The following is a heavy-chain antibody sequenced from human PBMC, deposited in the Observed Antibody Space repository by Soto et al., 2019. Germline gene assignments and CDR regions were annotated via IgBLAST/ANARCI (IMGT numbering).Heavy chain of an antibody. CDR3: VRGPFYGSS. Sequence: SLRLSCAASGFIFSSYAMSWVRQAPGNGLEWVSRINSDGSSTSYADSVKGRFTISRDNAKNTLYLQMNSLRAEDTAVYYCVRGPFYGSSWGQGALVTVSS. CDR2: INSDGSST. J-gene: IGHJ4*02. V-gene: IGHV3-74*01. CDR1: GFIFSSYA. D-gene: IGHD6-13*01.